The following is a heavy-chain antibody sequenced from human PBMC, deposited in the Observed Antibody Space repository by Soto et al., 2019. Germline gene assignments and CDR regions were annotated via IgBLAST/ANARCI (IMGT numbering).Heavy chain of an antibody. Sequence: QVQLVQSGAEEKKPGASVKVSGKASGYTFTSYAMHWVRQAPGQRLEWMGWINAGNGNTKYSQKFQGRVTITRDTSASTAYMELSSLRSEDTAVYYCASGYDFWGGMDVWGQGTTVTVSS. V-gene: IGHV1-3*05. CDR2: INAGNGNT. CDR1: GYTFTSYA. D-gene: IGHD3-3*01. J-gene: IGHJ6*02. CDR3: ASGYDFWGGMDV.